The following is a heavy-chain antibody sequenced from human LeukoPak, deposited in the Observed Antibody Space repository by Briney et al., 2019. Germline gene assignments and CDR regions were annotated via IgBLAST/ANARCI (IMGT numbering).Heavy chain of an antibody. V-gene: IGHV3-7*03. CDR2: IKQDGSDK. CDR1: GFTFSSYW. D-gene: IGHD3-22*01. Sequence: PGGSLRLPCVASGFTFSSYWLSWVRQAPGKGLEWVANIKQDGSDKYYVDSVKGRFTISRDNAKNSLYLQMNSLRAEDTAVYYCPMIVTWGQGTLVTVSS. J-gene: IGHJ5*02. CDR3: PMIVT.